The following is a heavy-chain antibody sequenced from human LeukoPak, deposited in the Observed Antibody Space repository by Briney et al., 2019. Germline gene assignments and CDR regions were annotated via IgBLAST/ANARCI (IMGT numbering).Heavy chain of an antibody. Sequence: GGSLRLSCAASGFTVSSNYMSWVRQAPGKGLEWVSAISGSGGSTYYADSVKGRFTISRDNSKNTLYLQMNSLRAEDTAVYYCAKDPSNWVYYFDYWGQGTLVTVSS. CDR1: GFTVSSNY. D-gene: IGHD3-16*01. J-gene: IGHJ4*02. CDR2: ISGSGGST. V-gene: IGHV3-23*01. CDR3: AKDPSNWVYYFDY.